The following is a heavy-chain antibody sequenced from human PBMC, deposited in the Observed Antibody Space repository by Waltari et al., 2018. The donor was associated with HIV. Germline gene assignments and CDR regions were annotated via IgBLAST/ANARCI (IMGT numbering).Heavy chain of an antibody. Sequence: QLLESGPGLVKSSETLSVTCTVSGGSVSSGTCYWGWIRQPPGKGLEWIGSIYYSGDNYYNPSFKSRVTRAVDTSKNQFSLRLESVTAADTALYFCARLDMVKTFIDYWGQGTLVTVSS. D-gene: IGHD2-8*01. V-gene: IGHV4-39*01. CDR2: IYYSGDN. J-gene: IGHJ4*02. CDR3: ARLDMVKTFIDY. CDR1: GGSVSSGTCY.